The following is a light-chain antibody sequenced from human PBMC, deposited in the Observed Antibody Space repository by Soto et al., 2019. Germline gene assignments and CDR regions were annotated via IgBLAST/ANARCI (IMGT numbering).Light chain of an antibody. CDR3: QQSYNSPQT. V-gene: IGKV1-6*01. CDR2: TAS. J-gene: IGKJ1*01. Sequence: IQMTQSPSTLSASVGDRVTITCRASQDIRNNLGWYQQKPGRAPKLLIFTASGLQSGVPSRFSGRGSGTDFTLTISSLQPEDFATYSCQQSYNSPQTFGQGTKVDI. CDR1: QDIRNN.